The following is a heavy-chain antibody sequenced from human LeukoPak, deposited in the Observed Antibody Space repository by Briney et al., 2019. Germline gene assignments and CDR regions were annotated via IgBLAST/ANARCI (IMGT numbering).Heavy chain of an antibody. V-gene: IGHV3-30-3*01. D-gene: IGHD6-19*01. CDR1: GFTFSSYA. CDR2: ISYDGSNK. CDR3: AREAPYSSGWTLDY. J-gene: IGHJ4*02. Sequence: GGSLRLSCAASGFTFSSYAMHWVRQAPGKGLERVAVISYDGSNKYYADSVKGRFTISRDNSKNTLYLQMNSLRAEDTAVYYCAREAPYSSGWTLDYWGQGTLVTVSS.